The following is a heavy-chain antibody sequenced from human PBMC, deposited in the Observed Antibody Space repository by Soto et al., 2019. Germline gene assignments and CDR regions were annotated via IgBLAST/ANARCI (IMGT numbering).Heavy chain of an antibody. V-gene: IGHV1-3*01. D-gene: IGHD1-26*01. CDR2: INAGNGNT. CDR3: ARSAPLIVGAPGY. J-gene: IGHJ4*02. CDR1: GYTFTSYA. Sequence: ASVKVSCKASGYTFTSYAMHWVRQAPGQRLEWMGWINAGNGNTKYSQKFQGRVTMTRDTSTSTVYMELSSLRSEDTAVYYCARSAPLIVGAPGYWGQGTLVTVSS.